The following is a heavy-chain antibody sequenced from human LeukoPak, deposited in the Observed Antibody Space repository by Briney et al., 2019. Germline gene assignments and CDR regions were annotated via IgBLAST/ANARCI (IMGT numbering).Heavy chain of an antibody. Sequence: GGSLRLSCAASGFTFNNYAMSWVRQAPGKGLEWVSTISDSGGSTYYADSVKGRFTNSRDNSKTTLYLQMSSLRAEVTAVYYCAPSAFEYWGQGTLVTVCS. J-gene: IGHJ4*02. CDR1: GFTFNNYA. V-gene: IGHV3-23*01. CDR3: APSAFEY. CDR2: ISDSGGST.